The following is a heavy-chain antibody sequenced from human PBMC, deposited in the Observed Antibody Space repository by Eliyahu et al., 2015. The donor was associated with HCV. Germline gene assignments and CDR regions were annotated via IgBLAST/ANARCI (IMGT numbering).Heavy chain of an antibody. CDR1: GGSISNYH. CDR2: IYYSSST. CDR3: AREDCTGTSCRYFDV. D-gene: IGHD2-2*01. V-gene: IGHV4-59*01. Sequence: QVQLQESGPGLVKPSETLSLTCTVSGGSISNYHWSWIRQPPGKGLQWIGYIYYSSSTNYNPSLKSRVTISVDTSKNQFSLKLSSVTAADTAVYYCAREDCTGTSCRYFDVWGRGTLVTVSS. J-gene: IGHJ2*01.